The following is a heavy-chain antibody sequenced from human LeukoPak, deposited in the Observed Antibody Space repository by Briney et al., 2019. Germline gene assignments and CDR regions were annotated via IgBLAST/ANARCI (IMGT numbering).Heavy chain of an antibody. J-gene: IGHJ4*02. CDR3: ARLDGEDSSGLLDY. Sequence: PSETLSLTCTVSGGSISSYYWSWIRQPPGKGLEWIGYIYYSGSTNYNPSLKSRVTTSVDTSKNQFSLKLSSVTAADTAVYYCARLDGEDSSGLLDYWGQGTLVTVSS. CDR1: GGSISSYY. CDR2: IYYSGST. V-gene: IGHV4-59*08. D-gene: IGHD3-22*01.